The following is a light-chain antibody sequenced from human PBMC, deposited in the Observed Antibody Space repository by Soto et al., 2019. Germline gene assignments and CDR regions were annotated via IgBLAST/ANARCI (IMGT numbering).Light chain of an antibody. J-gene: IGKJ2*01. Sequence: DIQMTQSPSSLSASVGDRVTITCRASQTINKNLNWYQQKPGQAPNLLIYSASDFQSGVPSRFSGSGSGTEFTITISGLQPEDCATYYFQQSFSTPYTFGQGTELEI. CDR2: SAS. CDR3: QQSFSTPYT. V-gene: IGKV1-39*01. CDR1: QTINKN.